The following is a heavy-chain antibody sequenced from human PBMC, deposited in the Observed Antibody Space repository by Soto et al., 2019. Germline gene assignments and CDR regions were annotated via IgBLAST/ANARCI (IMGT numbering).Heavy chain of an antibody. J-gene: IGHJ4*02. CDR3: ARGYSSGPDY. V-gene: IGHV3-74*01. CDR1: GFTFRDHW. CDR2: INSDGSTT. Sequence: EVQLVESGGGLVQPGGSLRLSCAASGFTFRDHWMHWVRQAPGKGLVWVSRINSDGSTTTYAASVKGRFTISRDNAKNTLYLQLNSLRAEDTALYYCARGYSSGPDYWGQGTLVTVSS. D-gene: IGHD6-19*01.